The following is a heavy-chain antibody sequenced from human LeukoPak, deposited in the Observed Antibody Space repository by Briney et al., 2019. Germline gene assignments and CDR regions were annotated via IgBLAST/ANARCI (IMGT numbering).Heavy chain of an antibody. D-gene: IGHD3-22*01. V-gene: IGHV3-30-3*01. CDR2: ISYDGNQK. Sequence: GRSLRLSCAASGFTFSSYAMHWVRQAPGKGLEWVAVISYDGNQKFYADSLKARFTISRDNSMNTLYLQMYSLGPEDTAVYYCARVPYDSSGNLDYWGQGTLVTVSS. J-gene: IGHJ4*02. CDR1: GFTFSSYA. CDR3: ARVPYDSSGNLDY.